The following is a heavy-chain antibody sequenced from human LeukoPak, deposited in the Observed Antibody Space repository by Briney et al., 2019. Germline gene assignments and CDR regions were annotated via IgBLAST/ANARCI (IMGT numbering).Heavy chain of an antibody. CDR3: ARDAKDELVRRDYYFMDV. J-gene: IGHJ6*03. CDR2: IGPNGVAT. D-gene: IGHD6-13*01. V-gene: IGHV1-46*01. CDR1: GYVFTKHY. Sequence: GASARLSCKASGYVFTKHYIHWVRQAPGQGLEWMGMIGPNGVATTFAQRFQDTVTMTTATSTTTVYMELRSLRYDDTATYYCARDAKDELVRRDYYFMDVWGKGTTVTVSS.